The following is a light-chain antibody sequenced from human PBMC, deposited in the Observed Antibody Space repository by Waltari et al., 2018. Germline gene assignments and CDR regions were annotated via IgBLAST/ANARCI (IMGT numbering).Light chain of an antibody. Sequence: QSVLTQPPSVSGAPGQRVPISCPGSPAKIGAGYDLPWYQQFPGTAPKLLIYGNTNRPSGVPDRFSGSKSGTSASLAITGLQAEDEADYYCQSYDSSLSGSGVFGGGTKLTVL. J-gene: IGLJ3*02. CDR3: QSYDSSLSGSGV. CDR2: GNT. V-gene: IGLV1-40*01. CDR1: PAKIGAGYD.